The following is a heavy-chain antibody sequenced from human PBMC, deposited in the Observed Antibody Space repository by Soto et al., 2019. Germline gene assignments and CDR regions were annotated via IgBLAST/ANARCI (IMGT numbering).Heavy chain of an antibody. V-gene: IGHV4-30-2*01. D-gene: IGHD6-13*01. J-gene: IGHJ4*02. CDR3: ASFNEDLRGSSSWSRNYFDY. Sequence: SETLSLTCAVSGGSTSRCGYSWSWIRQPPGKGLEWIGYIYHSGSTYYNPSLKSRVTISVDKSKNQFSLKLSSVTAADTAVYYCASFNEDLRGSSSWSRNYFDYWGQGTLVTVSS. CDR1: GGSTSRCGYS. CDR2: IYHSGST.